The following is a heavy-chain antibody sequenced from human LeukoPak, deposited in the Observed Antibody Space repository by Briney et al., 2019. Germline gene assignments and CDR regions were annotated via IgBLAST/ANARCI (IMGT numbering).Heavy chain of an antibody. CDR3: ARDRGSGEKIYYYYGMDV. CDR1: GVSISSGSHH. D-gene: IGHD2-15*01. V-gene: IGHV4-39*07. J-gene: IGHJ6*02. Sequence: SETLSLTCTVSGVSISSGSHHWGWFRQSPGKGLEWIGSIYDSRTIYYNPSLNSRVTISAVTSKNQFSLQLNSVTAADTAVYYCARDRGSGEKIYYYYGMDVWGQGTTVTVSS. CDR2: IYDSRTI.